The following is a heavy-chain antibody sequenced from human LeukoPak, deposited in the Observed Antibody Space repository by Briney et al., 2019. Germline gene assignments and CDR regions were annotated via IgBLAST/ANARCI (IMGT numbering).Heavy chain of an antibody. J-gene: IGHJ5*02. V-gene: IGHV3-30*04. CDR2: ISYDGSNK. Sequence: PGRSLRLSCAASGFTFSSYAMNWVRQAPGKGLEWVAVISYDGSNKYYADSVKGRFTISRDNSKNTLYLQMNSLRAEDTAVYYCARAIWFGELFDWFDPWGQGTLVTVSS. CDR1: GFTFSSYA. CDR3: ARAIWFGELFDWFDP. D-gene: IGHD3-10*01.